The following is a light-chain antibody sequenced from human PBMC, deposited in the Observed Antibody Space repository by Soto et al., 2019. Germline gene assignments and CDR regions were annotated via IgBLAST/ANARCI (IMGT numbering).Light chain of an antibody. CDR3: SSYTSSSTLA. Sequence: QSALTQPASVSGSPGQSITISCTGTSSDVGGYSYVSWYQHHPAKAPKLIIYDVTNRPSGVSNRFSGSKSGNTASLTISGLQAEDEADYYCSSYTSSSTLAFGEGTKVTVL. V-gene: IGLV2-14*01. J-gene: IGLJ2*01. CDR2: DVT. CDR1: SSDVGGYSY.